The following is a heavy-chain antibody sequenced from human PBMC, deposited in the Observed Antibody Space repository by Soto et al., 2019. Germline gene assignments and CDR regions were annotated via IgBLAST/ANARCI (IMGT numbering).Heavy chain of an antibody. J-gene: IGHJ5*02. Sequence: SETLSLTCTVSGGSISSYYWSWIRQPPGKGLEWIGYIYYSGSTNYNPSLKSRVTISVDTSKNQFSLKLSSVTAADTAVYYCARDTDYYDSSGPNWFDPWGQGTRVTVSS. CDR2: IYYSGST. D-gene: IGHD3-22*01. CDR3: ARDTDYYDSSGPNWFDP. CDR1: GGSISSYY. V-gene: IGHV4-59*01.